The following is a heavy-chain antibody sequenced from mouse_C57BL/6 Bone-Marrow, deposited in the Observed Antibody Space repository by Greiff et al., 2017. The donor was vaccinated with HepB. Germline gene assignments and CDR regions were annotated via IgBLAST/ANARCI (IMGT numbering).Heavy chain of an antibody. CDR3: TRGVGYDYAMDY. Sequence: VQLQQSGAELVRPGASVTLSCKASGYTFTDYEMHWVKQTPVHGLEWIGAIDPETGGTAYNQKFKGKAILTADKSSSTAYMELRCLTSEDSAVYYCTRGVGYDYAMDYWGQGTSVTVSS. D-gene: IGHD2-2*01. CDR2: IDPETGGT. J-gene: IGHJ4*01. CDR1: GYTFTDYE. V-gene: IGHV1-15*01.